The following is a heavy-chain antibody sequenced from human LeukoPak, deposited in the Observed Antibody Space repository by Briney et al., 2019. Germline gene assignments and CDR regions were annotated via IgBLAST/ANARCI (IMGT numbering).Heavy chain of an antibody. J-gene: IGHJ4*02. V-gene: IGHV1-2*04. D-gene: IGHD5/OR15-5a*01. CDR2: INPNSGGT. CDR1: GYTFTGYY. Sequence: GASVKVSCKASGYTFTGYYMHWVRQAPGQGLEWMGWINPNSGGTNYAQKFQGWVTMTRDTSISTAYMELSRLRSDDTAVYYSARALYDSAVYFDYWGQGTLVTVSS. CDR3: ARALYDSAVYFDY.